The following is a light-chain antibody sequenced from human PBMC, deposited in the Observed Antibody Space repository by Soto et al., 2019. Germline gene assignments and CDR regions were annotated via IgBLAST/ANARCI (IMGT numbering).Light chain of an antibody. Sequence: QSALTQPASVSGSPGQSITISCTGTSSDVGGYNYVSWYQQHPGKAPKVMIYDVSNRPSGVSNRFSGSKSGNTASLTISGLQAEDEADYYCSSYTSSSTHGFGGGTKVTVL. V-gene: IGLV2-14*01. CDR2: DVS. J-gene: IGLJ2*01. CDR3: SSYTSSSTHG. CDR1: SSDVGGYNY.